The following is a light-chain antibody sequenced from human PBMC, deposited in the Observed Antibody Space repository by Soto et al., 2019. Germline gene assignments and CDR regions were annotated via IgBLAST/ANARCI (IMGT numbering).Light chain of an antibody. V-gene: IGLV1-47*02. Sequence: QSVLTQPPSASGTPGQRVTMSCSGSGSNIGPNDVYWFQQFPGTTPNLLIYNNDQRPSGVPDRFSGSKSATSASLDISGLRSEEEDDYYCAAWDDSLSCRVFGAGTKLTVL. CDR1: GSNIGPND. J-gene: IGLJ3*02. CDR3: AAWDDSLSCRV. CDR2: NND.